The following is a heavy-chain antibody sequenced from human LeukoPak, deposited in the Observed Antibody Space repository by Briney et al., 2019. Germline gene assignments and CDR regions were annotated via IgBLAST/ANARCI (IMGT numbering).Heavy chain of an antibody. J-gene: IGHJ4*02. CDR2: ISGSGGST. CDR3: AKSRSGIAAAGTNY. V-gene: IGHV3-23*01. Sequence: GGSLRLSCAASGFTFSSYAMSWVRQAPGKGLEWVSAISGSGGSTYYADSVKGRFTISRDNSKSTLYLQMNSLRAEDTAVYYCAKSRSGIAAAGTNYWGQGTLVTVSS. D-gene: IGHD6-13*01. CDR1: GFTFSSYA.